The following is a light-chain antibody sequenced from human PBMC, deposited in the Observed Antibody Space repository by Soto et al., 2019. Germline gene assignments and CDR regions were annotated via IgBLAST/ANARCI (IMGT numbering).Light chain of an antibody. CDR2: PAS. CDR1: QSISSP. V-gene: IGKV1-13*02. CDR3: QQVIFSALT. Sequence: AIELTQSPSSLSASVGARVTITCRASQSISSPLAWYQQKPGQAPKLLLYPASTLESGVPSRFSGSGSGTDFTLSISGLQPEDFAAYYCQQVIFSALTFGQGTTVEVK. J-gene: IGKJ1*01.